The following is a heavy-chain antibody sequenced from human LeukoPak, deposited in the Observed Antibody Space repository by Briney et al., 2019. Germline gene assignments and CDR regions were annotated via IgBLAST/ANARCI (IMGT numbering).Heavy chain of an antibody. CDR1: GYTFTDNH. J-gene: IGHJ3*01. V-gene: IGHV1-2*02. D-gene: IGHD7-27*01. CDR3: ARELGRNAFDV. CDR2: ISPNSGGT. Sequence: ASVNVSCKASGYTFTDNHMYWIRQAPGQGLECMGWISPNSGGTNYAQKFQGRMTMTGDTSISTGYMELSSLRSDDTAIYYCARELGRNAFDVWGQGTMVTVSS.